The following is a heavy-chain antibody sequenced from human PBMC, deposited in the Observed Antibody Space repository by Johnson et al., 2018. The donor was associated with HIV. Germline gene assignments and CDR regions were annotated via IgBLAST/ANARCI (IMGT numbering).Heavy chain of an antibody. CDR3: AKKRSVLAARLGDGFDI. V-gene: IGHV3-9*01. D-gene: IGHD6-6*01. Sequence: VQLVESGGDLVQPGRSLKLACAASGFNFDVYAMHWVRQVLGKGLEWVSTISWNSGTIRYADSVKGRFTISRDNSKNTMYLQMNSLRAEDTAVYYCAKKRSVLAARLGDGFDIWGQGTMVTVSS. CDR2: ISWNSGTI. CDR1: GFNFDVYA. J-gene: IGHJ3*02.